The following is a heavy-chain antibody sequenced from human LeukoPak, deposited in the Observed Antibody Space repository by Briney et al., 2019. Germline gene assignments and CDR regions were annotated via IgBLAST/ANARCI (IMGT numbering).Heavy chain of an antibody. CDR2: VYPLDSET. CDR1: GYSFNTFM. V-gene: IGHV5-51*01. CDR3: VRHNTGADY. D-gene: IGHD1-14*01. Sequence: GASLQISCQTSGYSFNTFMIAWVRQAPGRGLEWMGLVYPLDSETRYGPSFQGQVTISADKSTSSAFLQWDSLKASDTAMYYCVRHNTGADYWGQGTLVTVSS. J-gene: IGHJ4*02.